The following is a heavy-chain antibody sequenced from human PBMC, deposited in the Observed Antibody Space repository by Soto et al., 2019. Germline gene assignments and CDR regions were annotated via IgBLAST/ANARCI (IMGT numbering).Heavy chain of an antibody. CDR2: IFSSAST. J-gene: IGHJ4*02. D-gene: IGHD5-12*01. Sequence: SETLSLTCTVSGGSINTFYWSWVRQPAGKGLEWIGRIFSSASTSFNPSLESRVAMSVYTSKNHFSLNLSSVTAADMAVYYCAREGSYSAYNFAHGIQLWSFDFWGQGALVTVSA. V-gene: IGHV4-4*07. CDR1: GGSINTFY. CDR3: AREGSYSAYNFAHGIQLWSFDF.